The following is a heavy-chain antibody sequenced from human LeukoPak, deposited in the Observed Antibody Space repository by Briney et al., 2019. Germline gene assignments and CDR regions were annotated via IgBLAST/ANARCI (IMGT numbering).Heavy chain of an antibody. CDR2: ISSSSSYI. Sequence: GGSLRLSCAASGFTFSSYSMNWVRQAPGKGLEWVSSISSSSSYIYYADSVKGRFTISRDNAKNSLYLQMNSLRAEDTAVYYCARAGGYSYGYEWYYFDYWGQGTLVTVSS. D-gene: IGHD5-18*01. CDR3: ARAGGYSYGYEWYYFDY. J-gene: IGHJ4*02. V-gene: IGHV3-21*01. CDR1: GFTFSSYS.